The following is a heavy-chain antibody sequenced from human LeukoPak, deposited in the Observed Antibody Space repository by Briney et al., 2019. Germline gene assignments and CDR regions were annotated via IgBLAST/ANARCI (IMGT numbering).Heavy chain of an antibody. D-gene: IGHD6-13*01. CDR3: AEGGDRYSSSWYPTAYMDV. CDR2: ISGSGGST. J-gene: IGHJ6*03. CDR1: GFTFSSYA. Sequence: PGGSLRLSCAASGFTFSSYAMSWVRQAPGKGLEWVSAISGSGGSTYYADSVKGRFTISRDNSKNTLYLQMNSLRAEDTAVYYCAEGGDRYSSSWYPTAYMDVWGKGTTVTVSS. V-gene: IGHV3-23*01.